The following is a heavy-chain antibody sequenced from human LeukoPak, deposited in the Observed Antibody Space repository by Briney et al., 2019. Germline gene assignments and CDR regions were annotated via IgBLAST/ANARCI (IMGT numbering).Heavy chain of an antibody. V-gene: IGHV3-7*01. J-gene: IGHJ6*03. CDR1: GFTFSSYW. D-gene: IGHD1-26*01. CDR3: AREVGFGTLNYYMDV. Sequence: PGGSLRLSCAASGFTFSSYWMSWVRRAAGKGLEWVANIKQDGSEKYYVDSVKGRFTISRDNAKNSLYLQMNSLRAEDTAVYYCAREVGFGTLNYYMDVWGKGTTVTVSS. CDR2: IKQDGSEK.